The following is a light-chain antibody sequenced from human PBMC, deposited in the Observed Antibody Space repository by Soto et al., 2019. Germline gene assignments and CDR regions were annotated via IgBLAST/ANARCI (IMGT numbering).Light chain of an antibody. J-gene: IGLJ2*01. V-gene: IGLV2-14*01. Sequence: QSALSQPASVSGSPGQSITISCTGTSSDVGAYGYVSWYQHHPGKAPKLIIYEVSNRPSGVSDRFSGSKSGNAASLTISGLQADDEADYYCTSYTTSSTLIFGGGTKLTVL. CDR2: EVS. CDR3: TSYTTSSTLI. CDR1: SSDVGAYGY.